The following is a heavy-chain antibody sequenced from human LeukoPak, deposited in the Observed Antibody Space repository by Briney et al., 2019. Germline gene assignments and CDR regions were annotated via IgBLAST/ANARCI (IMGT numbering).Heavy chain of an antibody. CDR3: GRGGYDMYD. D-gene: IGHD2-2*01. V-gene: IGHV3-66*01. Sequence: GGSLRLSCAASGFSVSNNYMSWVRQAPGKGLEWVSTINRDGPTCHADSVKGRFTISRDNSKKTLYLQMNSLRAEDTAVYYCGRGGYDMYDWGQGTTVSVSS. CDR2: INRDGPT. J-gene: IGHJ6*02. CDR1: GFSVSNNY.